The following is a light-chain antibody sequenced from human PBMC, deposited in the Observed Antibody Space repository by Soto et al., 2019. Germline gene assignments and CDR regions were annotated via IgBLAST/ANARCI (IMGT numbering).Light chain of an antibody. CDR1: QTISTW. CDR2: DAS. J-gene: IGKJ1*01. Sequence: EIPMTQSPATLSASIGDRVTITCRASQTISTWLAWYQHKPGKAPKLLIYDASTLMSGVPSRFSGSGSGTEFTLTISSLQPDDFATYYCQQSETSPVTFGQGTKVAIK. CDR3: QQSETSPVT. V-gene: IGKV1-5*01.